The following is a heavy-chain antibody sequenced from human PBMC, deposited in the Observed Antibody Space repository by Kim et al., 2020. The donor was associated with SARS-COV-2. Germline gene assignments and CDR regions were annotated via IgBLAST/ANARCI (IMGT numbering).Heavy chain of an antibody. CDR3: ARLRGSGYDFDPHFDY. CDR2: IYPGDSDT. CDR1: GYSFTSYW. D-gene: IGHD5-12*01. V-gene: IGHV5-51*01. Sequence: GESLKISCKGSGYSFTSYWIGWVRQMPGKGLEWMGIIYPGDSDTRHSPSFQGQVTISADKSISTAYLQWSSLKASDTAMYYCARLRGSGYDFDPHFDYWGQGTLVTVSS. J-gene: IGHJ4*02.